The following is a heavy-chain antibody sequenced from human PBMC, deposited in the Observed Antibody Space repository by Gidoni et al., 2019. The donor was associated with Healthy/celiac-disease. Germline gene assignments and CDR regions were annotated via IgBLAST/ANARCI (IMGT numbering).Heavy chain of an antibody. J-gene: IGHJ6*02. CDR1: GYTFTSYD. CDR2: MNPNSGNT. V-gene: IGHV1-8*01. D-gene: IGHD2-15*01. Sequence: GQSGAEVKKPGASVKVSCKASGYTFTSYDINWVRQATGQGLEWMGWMNPNSGNTGYAQKFQGRVTMTRNTSISKAYMELSSLSSEDTAGYDCARGETLVVVAATAGYYYGMDVWGQGTTVTVSS. CDR3: ARGETLVVVAATAGYYYGMDV.